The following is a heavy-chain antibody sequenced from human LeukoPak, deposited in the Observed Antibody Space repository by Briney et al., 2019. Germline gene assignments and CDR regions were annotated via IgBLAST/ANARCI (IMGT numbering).Heavy chain of an antibody. CDR3: ARNRDGYNSFDY. V-gene: IGHV4-31*03. CDR1: GGSINNGGYY. J-gene: IGHJ4*02. Sequence: SQTLSLTCTVSGGSINNGGYYWSWIRQHPGKGLEWIGYIYCSGSSYYNPSLRSRVTISVDTSKNHFSLKLSSVTAADTAVYYCARNRDGYNSFDYWGQGTLVTVSS. D-gene: IGHD5-24*01. CDR2: IYCSGSS.